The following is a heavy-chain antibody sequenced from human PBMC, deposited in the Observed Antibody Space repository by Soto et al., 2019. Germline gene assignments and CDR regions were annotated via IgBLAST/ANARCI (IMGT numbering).Heavy chain of an antibody. CDR2: IHSGGNT. Sequence: EVQLLESGGGLVQPGGSLRLSCEASGFTFGSHNMRWLRQAPGNGLEWVSTIHSGGNTYYADSVRGRFTVSRDNSKSTLYLQMNSLRAEDTAIYYCAKDLVARRTASDFWGQGTLVTVSS. CDR3: AKDLVARRTASDF. CDR1: GFTFGSHN. J-gene: IGHJ4*02. V-gene: IGHV3-23*05. D-gene: IGHD2-15*01.